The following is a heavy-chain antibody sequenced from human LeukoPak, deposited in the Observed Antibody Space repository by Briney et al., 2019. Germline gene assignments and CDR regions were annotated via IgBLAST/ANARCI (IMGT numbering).Heavy chain of an antibody. CDR2: IKQDGSEK. V-gene: IGHV3-7*01. D-gene: IGHD3-10*01. CDR1: GFTFSSYW. CDR3: ARDSVWFGELEYYFDY. Sequence: GGSLRLSCAASGFTFSSYWTSWVRQAPGKGLEWVANIKQDGSEKYYVDSVKGRFTISRDNAKNSLYLQMNSLRAEDTAVYYCARDSVWFGELEYYFDYWGQGTLVTVSS. J-gene: IGHJ4*02.